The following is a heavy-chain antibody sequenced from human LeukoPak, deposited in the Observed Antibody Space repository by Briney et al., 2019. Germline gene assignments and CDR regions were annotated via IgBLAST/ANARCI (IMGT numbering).Heavy chain of an antibody. CDR3: ARWPYSSSYYFDY. CDR1: GFTFSSYG. Sequence: GRSLRLSCAASGFTFSSYGMHWVRQAPGKGLEWVAVIWYDGSNKYYADSVKGRFTISRDNAKNSLYLQMNSLRAEDTAVYYCARWPYSSSYYFDYWGQGTLVTVSS. J-gene: IGHJ4*02. V-gene: IGHV3-33*01. D-gene: IGHD6-6*01. CDR2: IWYDGSNK.